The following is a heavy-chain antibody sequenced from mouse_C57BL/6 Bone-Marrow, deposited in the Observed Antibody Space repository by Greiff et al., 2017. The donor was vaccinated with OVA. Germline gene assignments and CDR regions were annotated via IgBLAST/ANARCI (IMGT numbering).Heavy chain of an antibody. CDR3: ARSGYYGSRYYFDY. V-gene: IGHV1-19*01. CDR2: INPYNGGT. J-gene: IGHJ2*01. CDR1: GYTFTDYY. Sequence: EVQLQQSGPVLVKPGASVKMSCKASGYTFTDYYMNWVKQSHGKSLEWIGVINPYNGGTSYNQKFKDKATLTVDKSSSTAYMELNSLTSENSAVYYCARSGYYGSRYYFDYWGQGTTLTVSS. D-gene: IGHD1-1*01.